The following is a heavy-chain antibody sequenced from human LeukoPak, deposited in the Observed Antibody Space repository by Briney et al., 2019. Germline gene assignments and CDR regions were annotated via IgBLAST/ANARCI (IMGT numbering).Heavy chain of an antibody. CDR2: TYYRSKWYY. CDR3: ARMYNISWYYYFGD. D-gene: IGHD6-13*01. V-gene: IGHV6-1*01. J-gene: IGHJ4*02. CDR1: GDSVSSNSAA. Sequence: SQTLSLTCAISGDSVSSNSAAWSWISQSPSRGLEWLGRTYYRSKWYYDYAVSVKSRITINPDTSKNQFSLQLNSVTPEDTAMYYCARMYNISWYYYFGDWGQGTLVTVSS.